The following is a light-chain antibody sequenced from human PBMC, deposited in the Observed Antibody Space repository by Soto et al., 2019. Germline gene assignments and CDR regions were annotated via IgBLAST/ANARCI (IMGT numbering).Light chain of an antibody. J-gene: IGKJ2*01. CDR1: QSLSSR. Sequence: IQMTQSPSSLSASVVDRVTITCRASQSLSSRLTWYQQKPGEATKLLIYETSSLHSGVPSRFSGSGSETDFTLTINSLQPEDFATYYCQQSFSPPYTFGQGTKLEIK. CDR3: QQSFSPPYT. V-gene: IGKV1-39*01. CDR2: ETS.